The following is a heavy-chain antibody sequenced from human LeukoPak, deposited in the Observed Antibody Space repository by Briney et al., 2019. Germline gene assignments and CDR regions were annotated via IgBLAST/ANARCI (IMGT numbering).Heavy chain of an antibody. D-gene: IGHD3-22*01. CDR1: GGSISSYY. CDR3: ARDGRYYDSSGYRRDYYGMDV. J-gene: IGHJ6*02. Sequence: SETLSLTCTVSGGSISSYYWSWIRQPPGKGLEWIGYTYYSGSTNYNPSLKSRVTISVDTSKNQFSLKLSSVTAADTAVYYCARDGRYYDSSGYRRDYYGMDVWGQGTTVTVSS. CDR2: TYYSGST. V-gene: IGHV4-59*01.